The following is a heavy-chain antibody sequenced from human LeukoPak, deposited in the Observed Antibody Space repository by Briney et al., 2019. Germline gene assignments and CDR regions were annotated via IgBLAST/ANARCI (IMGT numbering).Heavy chain of an antibody. Sequence: SETLSLTCSVSGGSISIYYWSWIRQPAGKGLEWIGRIYTSGSTNYNPSLKSRVTMSVDTPKNQFSLTLNSVTAADTGVYYCAREVRGDYVWGSYRYTPHFDYWGQGTLVTVSS. D-gene: IGHD3-16*02. CDR3: AREVRGDYVWGSYRYTPHFDY. V-gene: IGHV4-4*07. CDR2: IYTSGST. CDR1: GGSISIYY. J-gene: IGHJ4*02.